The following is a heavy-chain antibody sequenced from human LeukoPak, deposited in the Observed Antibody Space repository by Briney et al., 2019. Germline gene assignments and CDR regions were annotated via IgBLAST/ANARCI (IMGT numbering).Heavy chain of an antibody. J-gene: IGHJ4*02. D-gene: IGHD5-18*01. Sequence: GRSLRLSCAASGFTFSSYGMHWVRQAPGKGLEWVAVISYDGSNKYYADSVKGRFTISRDNSKNTLYLQMNSLRAEDTAVYYCARDVDTAMTNSFDYWGQGTLVTVSS. CDR3: ARDVDTAMTNSFDY. CDR2: ISYDGSNK. V-gene: IGHV3-30*03. CDR1: GFTFSSYG.